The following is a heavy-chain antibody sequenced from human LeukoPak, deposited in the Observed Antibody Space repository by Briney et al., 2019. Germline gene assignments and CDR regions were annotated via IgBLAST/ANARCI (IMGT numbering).Heavy chain of an antibody. V-gene: IGHV4-59*01. CDR3: AREKVDTAMITSPRKYYYYMDV. Sequence: SETLSLTCTVSGGSISSYYWNWIRLPPGKILEWIGYFHYSGSTNYNPSLKSRVTISVDTSKNQFSLKLSSVTAADTAVYYCAREKVDTAMITSPRKYYYYMDVWGKGTTVTVSS. J-gene: IGHJ6*03. CDR1: GGSISSYY. D-gene: IGHD5-18*01. CDR2: FHYSGST.